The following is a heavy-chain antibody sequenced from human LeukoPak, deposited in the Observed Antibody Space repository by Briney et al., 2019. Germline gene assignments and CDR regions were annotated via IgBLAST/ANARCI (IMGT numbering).Heavy chain of an antibody. J-gene: IGHJ6*02. Sequence: ASVKVSCKASGYTFTSYGISWVRQAPGQGLEWMGWISAYNGNTNYAQKLQGRVTMTTDTSTSTAYMELRSLRSEDTAVYYCAVPSSGALLYYYGMDVWGQGTTVTVSS. CDR2: ISAYNGNT. CDR3: AVPSSGALLYYYGMDV. D-gene: IGHD3-22*01. V-gene: IGHV1-18*01. CDR1: GYTFTSYG.